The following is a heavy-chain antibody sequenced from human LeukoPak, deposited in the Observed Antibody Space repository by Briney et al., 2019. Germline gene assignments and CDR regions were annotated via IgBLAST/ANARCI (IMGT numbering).Heavy chain of an antibody. J-gene: IGHJ5*02. CDR1: GGSISSSYF. CDR2: IYYTGTT. Sequence: PSETLSLTCTVSGGSISSSYFWSWIRQPPGKGLEWIGYIYYTGTTNYNPSLKSRVTISVATSKNQFSLKLSSVTAADTAVYYWARGDWKYNWFDPWGQGTLVTVSS. CDR3: ARGDWKYNWFDP. V-gene: IGHV4-61*01. D-gene: IGHD1-1*01.